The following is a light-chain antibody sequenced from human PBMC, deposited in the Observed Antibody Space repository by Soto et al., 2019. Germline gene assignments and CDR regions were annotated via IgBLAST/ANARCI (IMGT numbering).Light chain of an antibody. J-gene: IGKJ4*01. Sequence: ETMMTQSPATLSVSPGERATISCRASQSVSTNLAWYQQQPGQPPRLLIYGASARATGIPARFSGSGSGTEFTLTSSSPQSEDFAMYYCQQYNSWPPGITFGGGTKVEIK. CDR3: QQYNSWPPGIT. CDR1: QSVSTN. V-gene: IGKV3D-15*01. CDR2: GAS.